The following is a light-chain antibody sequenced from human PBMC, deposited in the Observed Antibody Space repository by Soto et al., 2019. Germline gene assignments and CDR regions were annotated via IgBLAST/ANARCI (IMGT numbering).Light chain of an antibody. Sequence: EIVMTQSPATLSVSPGERATLSCRASQSIRSNLAWYQQKPGQAPRLLIYGASTRATGIPARCSGSGSGTEFTLSITSLQSEDFAVYYCQQNNNWPPFTFGPGTKVEIK. V-gene: IGKV3-15*01. J-gene: IGKJ3*01. CDR1: QSIRSN. CDR3: QQNNNWPPFT. CDR2: GAS.